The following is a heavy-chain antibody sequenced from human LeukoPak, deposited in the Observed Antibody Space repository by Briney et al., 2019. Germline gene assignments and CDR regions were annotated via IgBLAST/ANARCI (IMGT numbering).Heavy chain of an antibody. V-gene: IGHV4-4*07. CDR2: ISSSGST. Sequence: SETLSLTCFVSGGSISGYYWSWIRQPAGKGLEWIGRISSSGSTNYNPSLKSRVTISVDTSKNQFSLKLSSVTAADTAVYFCARGPYSYDSSGAFDIWGQGTMVTVSS. D-gene: IGHD3-22*01. CDR1: GGSISGYY. J-gene: IGHJ3*02. CDR3: ARGPYSYDSSGAFDI.